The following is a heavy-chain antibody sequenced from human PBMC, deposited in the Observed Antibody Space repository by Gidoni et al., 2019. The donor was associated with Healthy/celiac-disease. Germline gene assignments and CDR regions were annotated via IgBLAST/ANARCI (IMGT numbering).Heavy chain of an antibody. V-gene: IGHV4-31*03. CDR2: TFYSGST. J-gene: IGHJ4*02. Sequence: QVQLQESGPGLVKPSQTLSLTCTVSGGSISSGGYYWSWIRQHPGKGLEWIGYTFYSGSTYYNPSLKRRVTISVDTSKNQFSLKLSSVTAADTAVYYCAGVSPKLSRYCSGGSCYDYWGQGTLVTVSS. D-gene: IGHD2-15*01. CDR3: AGVSPKLSRYCSGGSCYDY. CDR1: GGSISSGGYY.